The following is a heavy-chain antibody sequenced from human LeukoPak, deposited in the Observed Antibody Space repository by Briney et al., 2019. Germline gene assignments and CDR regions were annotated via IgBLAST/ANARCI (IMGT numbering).Heavy chain of an antibody. CDR1: GYTFTSYY. Sequence: APVKVSCKASGYTFTSYYMHWVRQAPGQGLEWMGIINPSGGSTSYAQKFQGRVTMTRDTSTSTVYMELSSLRSEDTAVYYCARIAAAGTDRDYWGQGTLVTVSS. V-gene: IGHV1-46*01. CDR2: INPSGGST. D-gene: IGHD6-13*01. J-gene: IGHJ4*02. CDR3: ARIAAAGTDRDY.